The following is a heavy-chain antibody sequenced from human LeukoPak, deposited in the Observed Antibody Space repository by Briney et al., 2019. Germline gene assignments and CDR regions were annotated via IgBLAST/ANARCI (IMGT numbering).Heavy chain of an antibody. CDR2: IYTDGSIT. CDR3: AKGSSAVAGPVLDI. Sequence: HSGGSLRLSCAASGFSFSSYWMHWVRQAPGKGLVWVSRIYTDGSITTYADSVKGRFTISRDNTKNTLYLQMNSLRAEDTAVYYCAKGSSAVAGPVLDIWGQGTMVTVSS. CDR1: GFSFSSYW. J-gene: IGHJ3*02. D-gene: IGHD6-19*01. V-gene: IGHV3-74*01.